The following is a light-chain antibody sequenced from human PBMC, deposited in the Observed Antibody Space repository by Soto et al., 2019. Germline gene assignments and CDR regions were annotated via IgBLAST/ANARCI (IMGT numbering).Light chain of an antibody. J-gene: IGKJ4*01. V-gene: IGKV1-12*01. CDR3: QQSSSFPLT. CDR1: QDISSW. CDR2: GAS. Sequence: DIQMTQSPSSVSASVGDRVTITCRASQDISSWLAWYQQKAGKAPEVLIYGASILQSGVPSRFSGSGSGTEFTLTISSLQPEDFATYYCQQSSSFPLTFGGGTKVEIK.